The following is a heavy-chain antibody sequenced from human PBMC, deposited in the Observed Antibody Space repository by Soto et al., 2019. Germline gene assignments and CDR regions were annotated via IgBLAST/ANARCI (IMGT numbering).Heavy chain of an antibody. Sequence: EVHLVESGGGLVQPGGSLRLSCAIFESTVSRDWMNWVRQAPGKGLEWVAHINQDGSEKYYVDSVKGRFTISRDNAKKALSLQMSSLGHADTAMYYCSGGVGDAFWGQGTLVTVSS. V-gene: IGHV3-7*04. J-gene: IGHJ4*02. CDR2: INQDGSEK. D-gene: IGHD1-26*01. CDR1: ESTVSRDW. CDR3: SGGVGDAF.